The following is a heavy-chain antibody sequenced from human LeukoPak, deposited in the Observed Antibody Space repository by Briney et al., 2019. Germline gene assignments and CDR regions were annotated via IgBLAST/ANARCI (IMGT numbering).Heavy chain of an antibody. CDR3: ARDPPHYYDSSGYRLDAFDI. D-gene: IGHD3-22*01. J-gene: IGHJ3*02. V-gene: IGHV3-33*01. CDR2: IWNDGSNK. CDR1: GFTFSTYG. Sequence: PGGSLRLSCVASGFTFSTYGMHWVRQAPGKGLEWVAVIWNDGSNKYYGDSVKGRFTISRDNSKNTLYLQMNSLRAEDTAVYYCARDPPHYYDSSGYRLDAFDIWGQGTMVTVSS.